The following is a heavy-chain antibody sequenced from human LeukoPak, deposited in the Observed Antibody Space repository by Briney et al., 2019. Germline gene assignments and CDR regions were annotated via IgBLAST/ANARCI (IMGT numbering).Heavy chain of an antibody. CDR3: TRKESGTYYYDN. V-gene: IGHV3-23*01. J-gene: IGHJ4*02. CDR1: GFTFSSYW. D-gene: IGHD1-26*01. CDR2: IGGSGGST. Sequence: GGSLRLSCAASGFTFSSYWMHWVRQAPGKGLEWVSRIGGSGGSTYYADAVKGRFTISRDNSQNTLYLQIHSLRAEDTAVHYCTRKESGTYYYDNWGQGTLVTVSS.